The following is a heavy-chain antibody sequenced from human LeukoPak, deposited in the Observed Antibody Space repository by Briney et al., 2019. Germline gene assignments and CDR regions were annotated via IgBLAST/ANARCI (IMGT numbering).Heavy chain of an antibody. Sequence: PSDTLSLTCTVSGGSISSYYWSWIRQPAGKGLEWIGRIYTSGSTNYNPSLKSRVTMSVDTSKNQFSLKLSSVTAADTAVYYCARVRSSSRTIYYYYYMDVWGKGTTVTVSS. V-gene: IGHV4-4*07. CDR1: GGSISSYY. CDR2: IYTSGST. CDR3: ARVRSSSRTIYYYYYMDV. J-gene: IGHJ6*03. D-gene: IGHD6-13*01.